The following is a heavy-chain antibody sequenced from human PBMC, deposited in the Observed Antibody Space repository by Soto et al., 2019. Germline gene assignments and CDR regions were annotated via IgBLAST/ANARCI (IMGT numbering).Heavy chain of an antibody. J-gene: IGHJ4*02. CDR1: GFSFEDAW. V-gene: IGHV3-15*07. CDR3: TSPHRPTDIGVCPLYL. CDR2: IKSIADGGDT. D-gene: IGHD3-3*01. Sequence: EVNLVESGGGLVNPGGSLRLSCAASGFSFEDAWMNWVRQAPGKGLEWVGRIKSIADGGDTEYAAPGKGRFSMGRDDSTRTLLLQMNRLQTDDTVVYSSTSPHRPTDIGVCPLYLWGRGTLVTVSA.